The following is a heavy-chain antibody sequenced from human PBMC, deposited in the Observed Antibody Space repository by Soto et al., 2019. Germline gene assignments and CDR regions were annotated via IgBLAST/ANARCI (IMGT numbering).Heavy chain of an antibody. Sequence: QVQLVESGGAGVNPGSSLSLSLEASGSTSIGLAMHGAARAPGKGREGGAFKPYDGSNTYYADSVKGRFTISRDNSKNTLYLQMNSLRAEDTSVYYCAKEGGLSGSYYISSSYYFDYWGQGTLVTVSS. D-gene: IGHD1-26*01. J-gene: IGHJ4*02. V-gene: IGHV3-30*18. CDR1: GSTSIGLA. CDR2: KPYDGSNT. CDR3: AKEGGLSGSYYISSSYYFDY.